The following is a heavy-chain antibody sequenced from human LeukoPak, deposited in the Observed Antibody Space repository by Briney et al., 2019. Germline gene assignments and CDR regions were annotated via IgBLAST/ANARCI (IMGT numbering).Heavy chain of an antibody. V-gene: IGHV3-21*01. J-gene: IGHJ3*02. CDR1: GFTFSSYS. D-gene: IGHD2-21*01. CDR3: ARDESGDNDAFDI. CDR2: ISGSSNYI. Sequence: GGSLRLSCAAPGFTFSSYSMTWVRQAPGKGLEWVSSISGSSNYIYYADSVKGRFTISRGNAKNSLYLQMNSLRVEDTAVYYCARDESGDNDAFDIWGRGTMVTVSS.